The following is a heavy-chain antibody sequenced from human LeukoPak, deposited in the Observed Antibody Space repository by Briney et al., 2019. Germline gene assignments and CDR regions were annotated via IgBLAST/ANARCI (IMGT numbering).Heavy chain of an antibody. CDR1: GYTFTGYY. D-gene: IGHD3-16*02. Sequence: GASVKVSCKASGYTFTGYYMHWVRQAPGQGLEWMGWINPNSGGTNYAQKFQGRVTMTRDTSISTAYMELSRLRSDGTAVYYCAREEMITFGGVIVTRGLDYWGQGTLVTVSS. J-gene: IGHJ4*02. CDR3: AREEMITFGGVIVTRGLDY. V-gene: IGHV1-2*02. CDR2: INPNSGGT.